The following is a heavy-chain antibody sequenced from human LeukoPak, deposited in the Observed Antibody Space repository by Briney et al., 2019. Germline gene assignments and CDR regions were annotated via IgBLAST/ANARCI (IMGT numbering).Heavy chain of an antibody. CDR1: GFTFSSYA. CDR3: AKDLQKYSYGPYYFDY. V-gene: IGHV3-23*01. D-gene: IGHD5-18*01. CDR2: ISGSGGST. Sequence: GGSLRLSCAASGFTFSSYAMSWVRQAPGKGLEWVSAISGSGGSTYYADSVKGRFTISTDNSKNTLYLQMNSLRAEDTAVYYCAKDLQKYSYGPYYFDYWGQGTLVTVSS. J-gene: IGHJ4*02.